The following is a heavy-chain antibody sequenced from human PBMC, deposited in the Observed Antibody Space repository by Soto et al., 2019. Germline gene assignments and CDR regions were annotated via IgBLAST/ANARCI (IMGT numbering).Heavy chain of an antibody. CDR1: ALTASKNY. D-gene: IGHD3-10*01. Sequence: EVQLVESGGGLVQPGGSLRLSCAGSALTASKNYMSWVRQPPGKGLEWVSGIYSGGTTYYADSVKDRFSLSRDNSKGTLYLEMDNRRAGDRGVYYCARGGSGSDWDYYGMDVWGQGTTVTVSS. CDR3: ARGGSGSDWDYYGMDV. J-gene: IGHJ6*02. V-gene: IGHV3-66*01. CDR2: IYSGGTT.